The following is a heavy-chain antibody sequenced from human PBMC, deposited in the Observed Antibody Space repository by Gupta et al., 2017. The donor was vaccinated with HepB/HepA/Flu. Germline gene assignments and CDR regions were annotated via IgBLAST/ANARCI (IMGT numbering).Heavy chain of an antibody. CDR3: AKDRVESYYYYMDV. D-gene: IGHD3-3*01. CDR2: ISYDGSNK. CDR1: GFTFSSYG. V-gene: IGHV3-30*18. J-gene: IGHJ6*03. Sequence: QVQLVESGGGVVQPGRSLRLSCAASGFTFSSYGMHWVRQAPGKGLEWVAVISYDGSNKYYADSVKGRFTISRDNSKNTLYLQMNSLRAEDTAVHYCAKDRVESYYYYMDVWGKGTTVTVSS.